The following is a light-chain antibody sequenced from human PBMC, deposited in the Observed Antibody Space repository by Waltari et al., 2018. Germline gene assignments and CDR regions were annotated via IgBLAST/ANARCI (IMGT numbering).Light chain of an antibody. V-gene: IGKV1-8*01. J-gene: IGKJ1*01. CDR3: QQYYAYPVT. CDR2: ASS. Sequence: AIRLTQSPPSIAASTADRVTITFRASQGVGSYLAWYQEKSGRCPKLLLYASSSLEAEVPSRFGGSGSETDFTLTISCLQSEDFASYFGQQYYAYPVTFGQGTRV. CDR1: QGVGSY.